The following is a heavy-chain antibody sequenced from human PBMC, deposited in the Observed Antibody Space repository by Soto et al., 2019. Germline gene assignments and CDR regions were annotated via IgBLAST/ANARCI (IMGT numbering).Heavy chain of an antibody. V-gene: IGHV3-23*01. J-gene: IGHJ4*02. CDR2: ISGSGGST. D-gene: IGHD6-13*01. CDR1: GFTFSSYS. CDR3: AYSSTPFDY. Sequence: PGGALRLSCAASGFTFSSYSMSWVRQASGKGLEWVSAISGSGGSTYYADSVKGRFTISRDNSKNTLYLQMNSLRAEDTAVYYCAYSSTPFDYWGKGTLVTVSS.